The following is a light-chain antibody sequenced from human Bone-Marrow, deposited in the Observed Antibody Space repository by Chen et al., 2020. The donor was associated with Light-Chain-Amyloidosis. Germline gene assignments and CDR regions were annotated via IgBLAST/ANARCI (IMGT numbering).Light chain of an antibody. CDR3: QSYDTSLSGSV. J-gene: IGLJ3*02. CDR2: GNG. CDR1: SSNIGAGYD. Sequence: QSVLTQPPSVSGAPGQSVTISCTWKSSNIGAGYDVHWYQHLPGAAPKLLIYGNGNRPSGVPERFAGFKSGTSASLAITGLLAEDEADYYCQSYDTSLSGSVFGGGTKLTVL. V-gene: IGLV1-40*01.